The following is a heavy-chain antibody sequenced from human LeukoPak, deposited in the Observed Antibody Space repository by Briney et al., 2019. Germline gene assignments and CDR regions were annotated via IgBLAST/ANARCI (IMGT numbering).Heavy chain of an antibody. J-gene: IGHJ4*02. Sequence: EASVKVSCKASGYTFTSYGISWVRQAPGQGLEWMGWISAYNGNTNYAQKLQGRVTMTTDTSTSTAYMELSRLRSDDTAVYYCARAQTLRFLWFGERGWFDYWGQGTLVTVSS. CDR2: ISAYNGNT. CDR3: ARAQTLRFLWFGERGWFDY. V-gene: IGHV1-18*01. D-gene: IGHD3-10*01. CDR1: GYTFTSYG.